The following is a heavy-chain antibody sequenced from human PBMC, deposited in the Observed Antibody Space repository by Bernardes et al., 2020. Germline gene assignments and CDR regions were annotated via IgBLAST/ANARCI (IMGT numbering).Heavy chain of an antibody. V-gene: IGHV3-23*01. Sequence: GGSLRLSCAASGFTFSTYSMTWVRQAPGMGLEWVSSITDNGGTTFYADSVEGRFTISRDNSKNTLYLQMNSLRVEDTAIYYCAKDRLRSGTNFWGQGTLVTVSS. CDR2: ITDNGGTT. J-gene: IGHJ4*02. CDR1: GFTFSTYS. D-gene: IGHD2-8*01. CDR3: AKDRLRSGTNF.